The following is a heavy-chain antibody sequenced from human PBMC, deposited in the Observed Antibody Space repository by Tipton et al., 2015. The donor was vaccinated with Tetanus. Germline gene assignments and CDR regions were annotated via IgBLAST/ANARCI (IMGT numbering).Heavy chain of an antibody. CDR2: ISYDGSKN. CDR1: GVAFSSFA. CDR3: AKEFQRARIRFFDS. D-gene: IGHD2-15*01. V-gene: IGHV3-30-3*02. J-gene: IGHJ4*02. Sequence: SGVAFSSFAMHWVRQAPGKGLEWVAVISYDGSKNNYADSVKGRFTISRDNSKNTLYLQMNSLRPEDTAVYYCAKEFQRARIRFFDSWGQGTQVTASS.